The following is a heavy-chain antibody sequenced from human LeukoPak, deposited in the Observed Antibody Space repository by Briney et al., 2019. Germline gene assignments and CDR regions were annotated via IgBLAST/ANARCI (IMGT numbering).Heavy chain of an antibody. J-gene: IGHJ4*02. V-gene: IGHV3-23*01. Sequence: GGSLRLSCAASGFMFNRYAMSWVRQAPGKGLEWVATINDSGYNKHYADSVKGRFTISRDNSRDTLILQMNSLGAEDTALYYCATVVSPLLIPLFDFWGQGTLVTVSS. CDR1: GFMFNRYA. D-gene: IGHD3-10*01. CDR2: INDSGYNK. CDR3: ATVVSPLLIPLFDF.